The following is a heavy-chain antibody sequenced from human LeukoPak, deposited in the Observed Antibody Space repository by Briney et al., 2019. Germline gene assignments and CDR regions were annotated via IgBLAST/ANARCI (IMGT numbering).Heavy chain of an antibody. J-gene: IGHJ4*02. V-gene: IGHV1-18*01. CDR1: GGTFSSYA. CDR3: ARVKRGSGYYLY. Sequence: ASVTVSCKASGGTFSSYAISWVRQAPGQGLEWMGWISAYNGNTNYAQKLQGRVTMTTDTSTSTAYMELRSLRSDDTAVYYCARVKRGSGYYLYWGQGTLVTVSS. CDR2: ISAYNGNT. D-gene: IGHD3-22*01.